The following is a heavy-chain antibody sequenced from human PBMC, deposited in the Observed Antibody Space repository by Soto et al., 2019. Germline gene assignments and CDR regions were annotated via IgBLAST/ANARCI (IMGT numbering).Heavy chain of an antibody. D-gene: IGHD3-22*01. Sequence: ASVKVSCKASGYTFTSYAMHWVRQAPGQRLEWMGWINAGNGNTKYSQKFQGRVTITRDTSASTAYMELSSLRSEDTAVYYCARDRIPNYDSSGRLDYRGQGTLVTVSS. CDR3: ARDRIPNYDSSGRLDY. CDR2: INAGNGNT. CDR1: GYTFTSYA. V-gene: IGHV1-3*01. J-gene: IGHJ4*02.